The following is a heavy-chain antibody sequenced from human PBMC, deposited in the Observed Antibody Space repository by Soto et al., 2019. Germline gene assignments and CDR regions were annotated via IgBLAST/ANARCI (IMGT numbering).Heavy chain of an antibody. J-gene: IGHJ4*02. CDR2: IYYSGNS. Sequence: SETLSLTCTLSGGSISSGDYYWSWIRQPPGKGLESIGSIYYSGNSYYNPSLKSRVTISVDTSKKQFSLKLSSGTDADTAVCVCVRGGQGSPFDYWGQGTLVTVSS. CDR3: VRGGQGSPFDY. CDR1: GGSISSGDYY. V-gene: IGHV4-30-4*01.